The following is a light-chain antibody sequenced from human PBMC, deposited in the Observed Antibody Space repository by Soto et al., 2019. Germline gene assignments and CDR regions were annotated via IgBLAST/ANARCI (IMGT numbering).Light chain of an antibody. CDR2: DVT. J-gene: IGLJ3*02. CDR1: SSDVGGYPF. Sequence: QSALTQPPSASGSPGQSVTISCTGTSSDVGGYPFVSWYQQYPGRVPKLIIYDVTQRPSGVPDRFSGSKSGNTASLTVSGLQAEDEADYYCSSYAGGNNVVFGGGTKLTVL. V-gene: IGLV2-8*01. CDR3: SSYAGGNNVV.